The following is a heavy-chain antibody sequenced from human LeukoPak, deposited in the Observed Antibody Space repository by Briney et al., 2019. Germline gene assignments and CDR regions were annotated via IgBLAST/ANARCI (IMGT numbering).Heavy chain of an antibody. V-gene: IGHV3-23*01. J-gene: IGHJ4*02. CDR1: GLTLRSYG. CDR3: AKGIYCSSTSCYTNVFDY. D-gene: IGHD2-2*02. CDR2: ISGNGGVT. Sequence: GGSLRLSCAGSGLTLRSYGMTWVRQAPGKGLEWVSSISGNGGVTTYADSVKGRFTMSRDNSRNTLYLQMDSLRAEDTAVYYCAKGIYCSSTSCYTNVFDYWGQGTLVTVSS.